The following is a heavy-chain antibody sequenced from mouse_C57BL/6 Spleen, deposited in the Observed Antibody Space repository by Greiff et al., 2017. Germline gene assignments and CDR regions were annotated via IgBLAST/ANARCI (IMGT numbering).Heavy chain of an antibody. CDR3: AREEYMRLRLDY. Sequence: QVQLQQSGAELARPGASVKMSCKASGYTFTSYTMHWVKQRPGQGLEWIGYINPSSGYTKSNQKFKDKATLTADKSSSTAYMQLSSLTSEDSAVYYCAREEYMRLRLDYWGQGTTLTVSS. V-gene: IGHV1-4*01. CDR2: INPSSGYT. J-gene: IGHJ2*01. CDR1: GYTFTSYT. D-gene: IGHD2-2*01.